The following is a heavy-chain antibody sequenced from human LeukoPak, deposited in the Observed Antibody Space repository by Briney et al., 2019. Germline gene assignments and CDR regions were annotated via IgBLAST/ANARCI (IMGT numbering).Heavy chain of an antibody. CDR1: GFTFSSYS. CDR3: ARDQSAVAGTGAFDI. CDR2: ISSSSSSYI. Sequence: GGSLRLSCAASGFTFSSYSMNWVRQAPGKGLEWVSSISSSSSSYIYYADSVKGRFTISRDNAKNSLYLQMNSLRAEDTAVYYCARDQSAVAGTGAFDIWGQGTMVTVSS. D-gene: IGHD6-19*01. V-gene: IGHV3-21*01. J-gene: IGHJ3*02.